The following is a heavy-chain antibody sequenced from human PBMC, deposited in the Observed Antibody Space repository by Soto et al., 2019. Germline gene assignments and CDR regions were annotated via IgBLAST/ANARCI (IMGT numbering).Heavy chain of an antibody. J-gene: IGHJ4*02. V-gene: IGHV1-2*02. Sequence: GASVKVSCKASGYTFTGYYLHWVRPAPGQGPEWVGKIDPDSGDTDQSQKFQGRVTLTRDTAIDTAYMELTRLTLDDTPIYYCPRGPLEWGQGTLVTVSS. CDR3: PRGPLE. CDR1: GYTFTGYY. CDR2: IDPDSGDT.